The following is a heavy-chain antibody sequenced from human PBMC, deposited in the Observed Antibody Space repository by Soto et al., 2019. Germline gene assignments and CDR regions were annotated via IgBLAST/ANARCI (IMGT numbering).Heavy chain of an antibody. D-gene: IGHD3-3*01. J-gene: IGHJ5*02. CDR3: ASRITIFGVVTNNWFDP. CDR1: GSTFTSYG. CDR2: ISAYNGNT. V-gene: IGHV1-18*01. Sequence: GASVKVSCKASGSTFTSYGISWVRQAPGQGLEWMGWISAYNGNTNYAQKLQGRVTMTTDTSTSTAYMELSSLRSEDTAVYYCASRITIFGVVTNNWFDPWGQGTLVTVSS.